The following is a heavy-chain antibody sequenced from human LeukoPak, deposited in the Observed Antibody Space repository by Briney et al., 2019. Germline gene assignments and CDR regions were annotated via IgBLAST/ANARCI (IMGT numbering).Heavy chain of an antibody. CDR1: GFTFSNYA. J-gene: IGHJ4*02. V-gene: IGHV3-30-3*01. Sequence: PGGSLRLSCAASGFTFSNYAMHWVRQAPGKGLKWVAVISHDGSNQYYADSVKGRFTISRDNSMNTFYLQINSLRPEDTAVYYCARQPCSGGTCYFDYWGQGTLVTVSS. D-gene: IGHD2-15*01. CDR2: ISHDGSNQ. CDR3: ARQPCSGGTCYFDY.